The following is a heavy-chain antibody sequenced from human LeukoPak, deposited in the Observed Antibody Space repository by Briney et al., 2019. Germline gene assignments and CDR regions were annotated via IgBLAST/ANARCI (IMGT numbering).Heavy chain of an antibody. CDR1: GFTFSSYW. D-gene: IGHD3-3*01. V-gene: IGHV3-74*01. J-gene: IGHJ6*03. CDR2: INTDGSST. CDR3: ARDQLRFLESLLNYYYYMDV. Sequence: EPGGSLRLSCAASGFTFSSYWMHWVRQAPGKGLVWVSRINTDGSSTSYADSVKGRFTISRDNAKNSLYLQMNSLRAEDTAVYYCARDQLRFLESLLNYYYYMDVWGKGTTVTVSS.